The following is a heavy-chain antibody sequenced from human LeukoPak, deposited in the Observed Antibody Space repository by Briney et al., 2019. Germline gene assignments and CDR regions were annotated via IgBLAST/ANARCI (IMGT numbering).Heavy chain of an antibody. CDR2: IYPGDSDT. D-gene: IGHD4-17*01. CDR1: GYSFTNYW. V-gene: IGHV5-51*01. CDR3: ARHANYDVYGFLDP. Sequence: PGESSQISCKGSGYSFTNYWIGWVRQMPGKGLEWMGIIYPGDSDTRYSPSFQGQVTISADKSISTAYLQWSSLKASDTAMYYCARHANYDVYGFLDPWGQATMVTVSS. J-gene: IGHJ5*02.